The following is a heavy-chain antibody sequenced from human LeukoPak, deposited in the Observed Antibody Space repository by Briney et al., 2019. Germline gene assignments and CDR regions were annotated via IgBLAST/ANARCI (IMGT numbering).Heavy chain of an antibody. CDR2: INTSGDKT. J-gene: IGHJ4*02. CDR3: VKDLYKGETSTWYYFDY. Sequence: PGGSLRLSCSGSGFTFSTNAIHWVRQAPGKGPEYVSLINTSGDKTYYADSVKGRFTISRDNSKNTVSLQMSSLRDEDTAMYYCVKDLYKGETSTWYYFDYWGQGTLVTVSS. D-gene: IGHD6-13*01. V-gene: IGHV3-64D*06. CDR1: GFTFSTNA.